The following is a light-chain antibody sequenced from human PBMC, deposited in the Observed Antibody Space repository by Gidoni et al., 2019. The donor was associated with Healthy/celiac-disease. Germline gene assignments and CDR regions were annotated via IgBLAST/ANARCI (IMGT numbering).Light chain of an antibody. Sequence: QSALTQPASVSGSPGQSITISCTGTSRDVGSYTLVSWYQQHPGKAPKLMIYEGSKRPSGVSNRFSGSKSGNTASLTISGLQAEDDADYYCCSYAGSSTWVFGGGTKLTVL. CDR2: EGS. CDR3: CSYAGSSTWV. V-gene: IGLV2-23*01. J-gene: IGLJ3*02. CDR1: SRDVGSYTL.